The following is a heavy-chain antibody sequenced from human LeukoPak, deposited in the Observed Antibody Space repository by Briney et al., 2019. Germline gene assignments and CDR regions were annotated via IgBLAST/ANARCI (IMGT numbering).Heavy chain of an antibody. Sequence: GGSLTLSCAASGFTFKDYSMNWVRQAPGRGPEFVSYISSSHIYYADSVKGRFPISRDNAKNSLYLEMNSLRAEDTAVYYCARDHDWGFDYWGQGILVTLSS. CDR1: GFTFKDYS. J-gene: IGHJ4*02. CDR3: ARDHDWGFDY. D-gene: IGHD2-21*01. CDR2: ISSSHI. V-gene: IGHV3-48*01.